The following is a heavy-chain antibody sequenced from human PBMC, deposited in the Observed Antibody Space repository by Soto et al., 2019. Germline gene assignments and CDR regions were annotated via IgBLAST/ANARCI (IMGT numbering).Heavy chain of an antibody. V-gene: IGHV1-69*01. D-gene: IGHD3-22*01. CDR1: GGTFSSYA. CDR2: IIPIFGTA. Sequence: QVQMVQSGAEVKKSGSSVTLSCKASGGTFSSYAISWVRQAPGHGLEWMGGIIPIFGTANYAQKFQGRVTITADASTITGYVALSSLRSEDTAVDDGACALYSCGSGNWFDPWGQGALV. J-gene: IGHJ5*02. CDR3: ACALYSCGSGNWFDP.